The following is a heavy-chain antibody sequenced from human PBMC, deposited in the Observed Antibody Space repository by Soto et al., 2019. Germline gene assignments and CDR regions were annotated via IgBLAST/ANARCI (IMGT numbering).Heavy chain of an antibody. Sequence: GESLKISCKGSGYSFTSYWISWVRQMPGKGLEWMGRIDPSDSYTNYSPSSQGHVTISADKSISTAYLQWSSLKASDTAMYYCARYCSGGSCYTTRYSGTDGWGQGKTITVSS. J-gene: IGHJ6*02. CDR2: IDPSDSYT. CDR1: GYSFTSYW. V-gene: IGHV5-10-1*01. CDR3: ARYCSGGSCYTTRYSGTDG. D-gene: IGHD2-15*01.